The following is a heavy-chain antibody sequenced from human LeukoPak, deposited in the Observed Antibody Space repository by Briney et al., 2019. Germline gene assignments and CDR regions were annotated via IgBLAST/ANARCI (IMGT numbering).Heavy chain of an antibody. D-gene: IGHD6-13*01. CDR2: INHSGST. J-gene: IGHJ5*02. CDR3: ARRGSSSWYRWFDP. Sequence: SETLSLTCTVSGGSISSYYWSWIRQPPGKGLEWIGEINHSGSTNYNPSLKSRVTISVDTSKNQFSLKLSSVTAADTAVYYCARRGSSSWYRWFDPWGQGTLVTVSS. CDR1: GGSISSYY. V-gene: IGHV4-34*01.